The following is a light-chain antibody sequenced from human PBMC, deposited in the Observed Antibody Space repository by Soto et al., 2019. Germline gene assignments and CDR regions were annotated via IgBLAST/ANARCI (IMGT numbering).Light chain of an antibody. CDR3: SSYITTSSRL. CDR1: SSSISTFDF. V-gene: IGLV2-14*01. J-gene: IGLJ1*01. CDR2: EVS. Sequence: QSALTQPASVSGSPGQSITISCTRASSSISTFDFVSWYQQHPGRAPKLLIYEVSNRPSGISNRFSGSKSGNTASLTISGLQPEDEADYYCSSYITTSSRLFGSGTKVTVL.